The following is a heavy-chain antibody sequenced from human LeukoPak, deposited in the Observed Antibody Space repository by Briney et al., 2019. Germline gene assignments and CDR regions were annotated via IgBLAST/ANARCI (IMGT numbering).Heavy chain of an antibody. CDR1: GYTFTAHY. CDR3: ARDYYDNSGFGAFDI. J-gene: IGHJ3*02. D-gene: IGHD3-22*01. V-gene: IGHV1-2*02. Sequence: ASVKVSCKASGYTFTAHYMHWVRQAPGQGLEWMGWINPNSGDTKYAQNFQGRVTMTRDTSIRTVYMELSRLRSDDTAVYYCARDYYDNSGFGAFDIWGQGTMVTVSS. CDR2: INPNSGDT.